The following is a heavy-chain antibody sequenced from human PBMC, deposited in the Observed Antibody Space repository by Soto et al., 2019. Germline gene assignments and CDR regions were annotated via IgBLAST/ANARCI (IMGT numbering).Heavy chain of an antibody. CDR3: ARDIAVASRGYYYYYGMDV. CDR1: GYTFTSYG. J-gene: IGHJ6*02. D-gene: IGHD6-19*01. CDR2: ISAYNGNT. V-gene: IGHV1-18*04. Sequence: ASVKVSCKASGYTFTSYGISWVRQAPGQGLEWMGWISAYNGNTNYAQKLQGRVTMTTDTSTSTAYMELRSLRSDDTAVYYCARDIAVASRGYYYYYGMDVWGQGTTVTVSS.